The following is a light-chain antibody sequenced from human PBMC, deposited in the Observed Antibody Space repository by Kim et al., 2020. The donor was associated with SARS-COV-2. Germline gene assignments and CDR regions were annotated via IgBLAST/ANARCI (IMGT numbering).Light chain of an antibody. J-gene: IGLJ3*02. CDR2: YDS. CDR1: NIGSKR. Sequence: APGKTARITCGGNNIGSKRVHWYQQKPGQAPVLVIYYDSDRPSGIPERFSGSNSGNTATLTISRVEAGDEAGYYCQVWDSSSDHRVFGGGTQLTVL. CDR3: QVWDSSSDHRV. V-gene: IGLV3-21*04.